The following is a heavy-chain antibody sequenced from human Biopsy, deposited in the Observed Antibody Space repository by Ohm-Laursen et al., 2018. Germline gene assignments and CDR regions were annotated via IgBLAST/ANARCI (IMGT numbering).Heavy chain of an antibody. J-gene: IGHJ6*02. CDR2: LFYNGYT. CDR3: ARHRNSSPRNYYHDMDV. CDR1: GGPMTSSDYY. D-gene: IGHD6-6*01. Sequence: SETLSLTCTVSGGPMTSSDYYWGWIRQTPAKGLEWIGSLFYNGYTYDNPSLRSPLRLSVDTSKNQFSLRLSSVTAADAAVYYCARHRNSSPRNYYHDMDVWGQGTTVTVSS. V-gene: IGHV4-39*01.